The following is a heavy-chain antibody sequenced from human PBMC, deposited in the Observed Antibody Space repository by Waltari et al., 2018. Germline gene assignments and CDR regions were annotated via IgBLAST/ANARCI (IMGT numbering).Heavy chain of an antibody. Sequence: QVQLQQWGAGLLKPSETLSLTCAVYGGSFSGYYWSWIRQPPGKGLEWIGEINHSGSTNYNPSLKSRVTISVDTSKNQFSLKLSSVTAADTAVYYCARGYSSSWYDLFDPWGQGTLVTVSS. J-gene: IGHJ5*02. CDR2: INHSGST. CDR1: GGSFSGYY. V-gene: IGHV4-34*01. CDR3: ARGYSSSWYDLFDP. D-gene: IGHD6-13*01.